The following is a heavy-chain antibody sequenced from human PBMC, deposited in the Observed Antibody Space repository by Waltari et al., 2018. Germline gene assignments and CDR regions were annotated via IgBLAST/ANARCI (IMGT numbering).Heavy chain of an antibody. V-gene: IGHV4-34*01. CDR1: GGSFSGYY. J-gene: IGHJ4*02. Sequence: QVQLQQWGAGLLKPSETLSLTCAVYGGSFSGYYWSWIRQPPGKGLEWIGEINHSGSTNYNPSLKSRVTISVDTSKNQFSLKLSSVTAADTAVYYCARGNGYSYGGDWGQGTLVTVSS. CDR2: INHSGST. D-gene: IGHD5-18*01. CDR3: ARGNGYSYGGD.